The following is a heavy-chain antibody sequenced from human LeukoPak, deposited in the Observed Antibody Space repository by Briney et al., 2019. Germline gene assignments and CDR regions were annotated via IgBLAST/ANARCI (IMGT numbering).Heavy chain of an antibody. D-gene: IGHD3-10*01. J-gene: IGHJ4*02. CDR2: ISYDGSNK. CDR3: ARSQAGPLLWFGESRPSYFDY. V-gene: IGHV3-30-3*01. CDR1: GFTSSSYA. Sequence: GGSLRLSCAASGFTSSSYAMHWVRQAPGKGLEWVAVISYDGSNKYYADSVKGRFTISRDNSKNTLYLQMNSLRAEDTAVYYCARSQAGPLLWFGESRPSYFDYWGQGTLVTVSS.